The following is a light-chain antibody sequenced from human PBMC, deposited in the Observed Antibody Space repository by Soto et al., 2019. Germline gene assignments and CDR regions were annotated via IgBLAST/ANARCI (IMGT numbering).Light chain of an antibody. CDR3: QRFNRWPLS. CDR2: DTS. V-gene: IGKV3-15*01. CDR1: QSVGST. Sequence: EIVLTQSPAALSVSPGERATLSCWASQSVGSTLNWYQQKPGQAPRLLIYDTSIRATGIPARFSGSGSGTEFTLTLARLQSEDFGVYYCQRFNRWPLSFGGGTKVEI. J-gene: IGKJ4*01.